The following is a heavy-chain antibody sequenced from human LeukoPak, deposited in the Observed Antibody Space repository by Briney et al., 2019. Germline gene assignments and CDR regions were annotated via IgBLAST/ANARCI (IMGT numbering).Heavy chain of an antibody. D-gene: IGHD4-17*01. CDR2: LHHSGSA. J-gene: IGHJ2*01. Sequence: SETLSLTCTVSGDSVSSGTYYWNWIRQPPGKGLEWIGCLHHSGSANYNPSLKSRVTISVDTSKNQFSLKLSSVTAADTAVYYCARAHDYGDYVNFNWYFDLWGRGTLVTVSS. V-gene: IGHV4-61*01. CDR1: GDSVSSGTYY. CDR3: ARAHDYGDYVNFNWYFDL.